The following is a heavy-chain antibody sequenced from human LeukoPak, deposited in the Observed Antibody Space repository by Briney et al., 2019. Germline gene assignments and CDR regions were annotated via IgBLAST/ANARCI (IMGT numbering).Heavy chain of an antibody. D-gene: IGHD2-15*01. CDR3: AREGYCSGGSCYTAY. Sequence: ASVKVSCTASGGTFSSYAISWVRQAPGQGLEWMGGIIPIFGTANYAQKFQGRVTITADESTSTAYMELSSLRSEDTAVYYCAREGYCSGGSCYTAYWGQGTLVTVSS. J-gene: IGHJ4*02. CDR1: GGTFSSYA. CDR2: IIPIFGTA. V-gene: IGHV1-69*13.